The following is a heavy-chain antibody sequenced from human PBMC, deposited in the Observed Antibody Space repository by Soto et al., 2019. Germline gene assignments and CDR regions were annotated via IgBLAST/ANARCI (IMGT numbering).Heavy chain of an antibody. CDR1: GFTFSSYS. J-gene: IGHJ4*02. Sequence: GGSLRLSCAASGFTFSSYSMNWVRQAPGKGLEWVSYISSSTSTIYYADSVKGRFTISRDNAKNSLYLQMNSLIADDTAVHYCARSPKVGPTVHFDYCGQGTLVTLSS. V-gene: IGHV3-48*01. CDR3: ARSPKVGPTVHFDY. D-gene: IGHD1-26*01. CDR2: ISSSTSTI.